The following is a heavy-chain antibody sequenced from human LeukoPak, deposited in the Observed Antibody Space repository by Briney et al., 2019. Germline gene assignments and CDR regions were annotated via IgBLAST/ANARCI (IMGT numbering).Heavy chain of an antibody. CDR2: ITGSGGST. CDR1: GFTFSSYA. Sequence: GGSLRLSCAASGFTFSSYAMSWVRQAPGKGLEWVSAITGSGGSTYHADSVKGRFTISRDNSQNSLYLQMNSLRAEDTAVYYCARDPRYCSGGSCRYFDYWGQGTLVTVSS. CDR3: ARDPRYCSGGSCRYFDY. V-gene: IGHV3-23*01. D-gene: IGHD2-15*01. J-gene: IGHJ4*02.